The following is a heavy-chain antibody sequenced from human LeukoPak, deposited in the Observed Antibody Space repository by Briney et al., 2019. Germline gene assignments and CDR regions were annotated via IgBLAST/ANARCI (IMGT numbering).Heavy chain of an antibody. Sequence: GGSLILSCAASGFTFNSYAMSWVRQAAGKGLEWVSAISGSGGSTYYADSVKGRFTISRDNSKNTLYLQMNSLRAEDTAVYYCAADTVVVAAAPYLDYWGQGTLVTVSS. V-gene: IGHV3-23*01. CDR1: GFTFNSYA. D-gene: IGHD2-15*01. CDR2: ISGSGGST. CDR3: AADTVVVAAAPYLDY. J-gene: IGHJ4*02.